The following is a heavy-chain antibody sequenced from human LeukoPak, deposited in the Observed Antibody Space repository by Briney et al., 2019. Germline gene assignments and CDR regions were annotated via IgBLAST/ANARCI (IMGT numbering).Heavy chain of an antibody. J-gene: IGHJ4*02. CDR2: INHSGST. V-gene: IGHV4-34*01. D-gene: IGHD3-10*01. CDR3: AREHYYGSGSYYNYFDY. Sequence: SETLSLTCAVYGGSFRGYYWSWIRQPPGKGLEWIGEINHSGSTNYNPSLKSRVTISVDTSKNQFSLKLSSVTAADTAVYYCAREHYYGSGSYYNYFDYWGQGTLVTVSS. CDR1: GGSFRGYY.